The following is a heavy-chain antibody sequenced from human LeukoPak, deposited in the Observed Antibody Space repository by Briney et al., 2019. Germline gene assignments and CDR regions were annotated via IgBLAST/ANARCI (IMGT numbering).Heavy chain of an antibody. CDR3: ARGRGPGGLAGRYIDI. D-gene: IGHD1-26*01. V-gene: IGHV3-23*01. J-gene: IGHJ3*02. Sequence: PGGSLRPSCAPSRFSFRDYVVNRLRQAPGKGLEWVSSISGCSGNTYYTDSVKGRFTISIDNSKSTLYLQMNSLRAEDTAVYYCARGRGPGGLAGRYIDIWGQGTLVIVSS. CDR2: ISGCSGNT. CDR1: RFSFRDYV.